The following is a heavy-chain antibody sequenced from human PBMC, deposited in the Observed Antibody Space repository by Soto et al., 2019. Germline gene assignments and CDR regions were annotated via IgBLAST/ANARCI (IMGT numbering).Heavy chain of an antibody. D-gene: IGHD6-13*01. CDR2: VKNNGGAT. Sequence: EVQLVESGGDLVKPGGSLRLSCAASGFIFSHAWFHWVRQPPGKGLELVGRVKNNGGATDYAPSVKGRFIISRDDSKDMVYLQMSSLRNEDTAIYYCAADLGPPDDSNCWFDPWGQGTLVTVSS. V-gene: IGHV3-15*07. CDR3: AADLGPPDDSNCWFDP. J-gene: IGHJ5*02. CDR1: GFIFSHAW.